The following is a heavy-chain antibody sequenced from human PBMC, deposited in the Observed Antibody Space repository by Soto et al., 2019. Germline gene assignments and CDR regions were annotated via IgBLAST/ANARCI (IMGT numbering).Heavy chain of an antibody. CDR1: GFTFSSYA. CDR3: AKSFRTDFGVVIGLGYYYYGMDV. Sequence: VGSLRLSCAASGFTFSSYAMSWVRQAPGKGLERVSAISGSGGSTYYADSVKGRFTISRDNSKNTLYLQMNSLRAEDTAVYYCAKSFRTDFGVVIGLGYYYYGMDVWGQGTTVTVSS. CDR2: ISGSGGST. J-gene: IGHJ6*02. V-gene: IGHV3-23*01. D-gene: IGHD3-3*01.